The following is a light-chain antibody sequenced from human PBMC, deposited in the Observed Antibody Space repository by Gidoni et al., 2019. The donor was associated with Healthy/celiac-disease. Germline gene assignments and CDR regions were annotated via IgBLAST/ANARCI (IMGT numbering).Light chain of an antibody. J-gene: IGKJ2*01. Sequence: DIVMTQSPDSLAVSLGERAPINCQSSQSVLYSSNNNNYLPWYQQKPGQHPKLLIYWSSTRESAVPDRCIGSGSCTDVIPPTSSMQAEDEVVDYCQQYYSTPCARFGQGTKLEIK. CDR3: QQYYSTPCAR. V-gene: IGKV4-1*01. CDR2: WSS. CDR1: QSVLYSSNNNNY.